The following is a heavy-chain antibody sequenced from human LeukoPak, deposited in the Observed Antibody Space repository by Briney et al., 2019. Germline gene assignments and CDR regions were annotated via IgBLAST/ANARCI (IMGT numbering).Heavy chain of an antibody. CDR2: IYYSGST. V-gene: IGHV4-30-4*08. CDR1: GGSISSGDYY. Sequence: SQTLSLTCTVSGGSISSGDYYWSWIRQPPGKGLEWIGYIYYSGSTYYNPSLKSRVTISVDTSKNQFSLKLNSVTAADTAVYYCASYMITFGGVIADAFDIWGQGTMVTVSS. D-gene: IGHD3-16*02. CDR3: ASYMITFGGVIADAFDI. J-gene: IGHJ3*02.